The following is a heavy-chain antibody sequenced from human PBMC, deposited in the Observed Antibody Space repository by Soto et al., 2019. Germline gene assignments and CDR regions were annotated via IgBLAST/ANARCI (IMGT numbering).Heavy chain of an antibody. CDR1: GTSISSTYW. D-gene: IGHD2-21*01. Sequence: QVELKQSGPGLVRPSGTLSLTCRVSGTSISSTYWWTWVRQSPGKGLEWIGEIYHNGITKYNPSLKSRGSLSVDKSNSQFSLKLTSVTAADTAVYYCATVPPRIVVVLAEFPTWGQGTLVTVSS. CDR2: IYHNGIT. V-gene: IGHV4-4*02. CDR3: ATVPPRIVVVLAEFPT. J-gene: IGHJ4*02.